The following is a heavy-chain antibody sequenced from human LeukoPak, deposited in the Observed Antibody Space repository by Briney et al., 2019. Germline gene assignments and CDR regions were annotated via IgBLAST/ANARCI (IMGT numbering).Heavy chain of an antibody. CDR3: ARKENVYYYFDY. CDR2: IYHSGTT. D-gene: IGHD3-10*01. CDR1: GYSITSSSW. V-gene: IGHV4-28*01. J-gene: IGHJ4*02. Sequence: SETLSLTCAVSGYSITSSSWWGWIRQPPGKGLEWIGYIYHSGTTYYIPSLQSRVTMSVDTSKNQFSLKLSSVTAVDTAVYYCARKENVYYYFDYWGQGTLVTVSS.